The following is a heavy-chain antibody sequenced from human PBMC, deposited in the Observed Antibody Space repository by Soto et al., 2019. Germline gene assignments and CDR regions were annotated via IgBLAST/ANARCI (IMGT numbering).Heavy chain of an antibody. J-gene: IGHJ4*02. CDR3: AKGPTIGMTGRLGRYFDS. V-gene: IGHV3-23*01. Sequence: EVQLLESGGGLVQPGGSLRLSCAVSGFTFTSKAMNWVRQAPGKGLEWVSGTSGSGNTTYYADSVKGRFTISRDNSKNTVYLQMNSVRAEDTAVYYCAKGPTIGMTGRLGRYFDSWGQGTLVTVSS. CDR1: GFTFTSKA. D-gene: IGHD3-9*01. CDR2: TSGSGNTT.